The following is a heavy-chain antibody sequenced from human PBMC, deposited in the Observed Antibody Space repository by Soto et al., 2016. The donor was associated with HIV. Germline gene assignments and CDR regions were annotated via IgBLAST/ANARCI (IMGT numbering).Heavy chain of an antibody. V-gene: IGHV4-34*02. CDR2: INHSGSA. Sequence: QVLLQQWGAGLLKPSEALSLTCAVYGGSFNSYYWSWFRQSPGKGLEWIGEINHSGSATYNPSLKSRVIMSLDTSKKQFSLKMTSVTAADTAKYYCARGYFLXITMARGTSEGRWFDPVGPGNPGPPSPQ. J-gene: IGHJ5*02. D-gene: IGHD3-10*01. CDR3: ARGYFLXITMARGTSEGRWFDP. CDR1: GGSFNSYY.